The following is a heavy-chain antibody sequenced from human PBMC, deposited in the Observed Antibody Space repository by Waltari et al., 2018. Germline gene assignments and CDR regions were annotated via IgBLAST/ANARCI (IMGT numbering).Heavy chain of an antibody. CDR2: LHPGASDT. CDR3: ARTRGSGGGWYAFDV. V-gene: IGHV5-51*01. D-gene: IGHD2-15*01. CDR1: GYSFTTYW. J-gene: IGHJ3*01. Sequence: EVQLVQSGAEVKKPGESLEISCKVSGYSFTTYWIGWVRQMPGKGLEWMGTLHPGASDTSYSPSFQGPVTISADKAINTPYLQWSSLEASDTAMYYWARTRGSGGGWYAFDVWGQGTMVTASS.